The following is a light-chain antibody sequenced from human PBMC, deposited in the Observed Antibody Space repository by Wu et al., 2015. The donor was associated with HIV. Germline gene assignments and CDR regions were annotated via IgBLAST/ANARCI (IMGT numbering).Light chain of an antibody. CDR1: QSVSSSY. J-gene: IGKJ3*01. CDR3: QQSGTSPVT. V-gene: IGKV3-20*01. CDR2: GAS. Sequence: EIVLTQSPGTLSLSPGERATLSCRASQSVSSSYLAWYQQKPGQAPRLLIYGASSRATGIPNRFSGSGSGTDFTLTISRLEPEDFAVYYCQQSGTSPVTFGP.